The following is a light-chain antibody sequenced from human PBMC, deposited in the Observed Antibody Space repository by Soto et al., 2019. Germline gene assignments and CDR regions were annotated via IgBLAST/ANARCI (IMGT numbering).Light chain of an antibody. V-gene: IGLV1-40*01. J-gene: IGLJ2*01. Sequence: QLVLTQPPSVSGAPGQRVTISCTGSSSNIGAGYDVHWYQQLPGTAPKLLIYGNSNRPSGVPDRFSGSKSGTSASLAITGLQAEDEADYYCQSYDSSLSRSVFGGGTKVTVL. CDR2: GNS. CDR1: SSNIGAGYD. CDR3: QSYDSSLSRSV.